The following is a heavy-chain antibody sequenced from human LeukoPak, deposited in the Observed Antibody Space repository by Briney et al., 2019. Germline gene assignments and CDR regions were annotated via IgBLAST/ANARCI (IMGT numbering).Heavy chain of an antibody. CDR3: TTGLPAAGPHFDY. V-gene: IGHV3-15*01. CDR1: GFTFSRYA. D-gene: IGHD6-13*01. J-gene: IGHJ4*02. CDR2: IKSKTDDGTT. Sequence: PGGSLRLSCAASGFTFSRYAMTWVRQYPGKGLEWVGRIKSKTDDGTTDYAAPVKGRFTISRDDSKNTLYLQMNSLQIEDMAVYYCTTGLPAAGPHFDYWGQGTLVTVSS.